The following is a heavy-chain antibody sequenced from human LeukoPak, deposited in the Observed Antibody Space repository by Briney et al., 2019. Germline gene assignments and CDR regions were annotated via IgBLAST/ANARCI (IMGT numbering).Heavy chain of an antibody. CDR3: ARANVDTYPNDAFDI. V-gene: IGHV1-46*01. Sequence: ASVKVSCKASGYTFTSYYMHWVRQAPGQGLEWMGIINPSGGSTSYAQKFQGRVTITADKSTSTAYMELSSLRSEDTAVYYCARANVDTYPNDAFDIWGQGTMVTVSS. J-gene: IGHJ3*02. CDR1: GYTFTSYY. CDR2: INPSGGST. D-gene: IGHD5-18*01.